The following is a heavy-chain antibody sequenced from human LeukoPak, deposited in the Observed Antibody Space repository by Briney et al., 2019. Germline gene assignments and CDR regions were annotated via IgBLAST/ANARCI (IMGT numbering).Heavy chain of an antibody. J-gene: IGHJ5*02. Sequence: ASVKVSCKASGYTFTNYYMHWVRQAPGQGLEWMGIINPSGGSTNYAQKFQGRVTMTRDTSTSTVYMELSSLRSEDTGVYYCAREHSGYDSWGQGTLLTVSS. CDR2: INPSGGST. V-gene: IGHV1-46*01. CDR3: AREHSGYDS. CDR1: GYTFTNYY. D-gene: IGHD5-12*01.